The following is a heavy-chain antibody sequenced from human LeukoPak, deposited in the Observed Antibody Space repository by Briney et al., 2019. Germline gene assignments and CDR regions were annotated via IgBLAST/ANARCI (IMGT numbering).Heavy chain of an antibody. CDR3: ASLRIAAAGTEGYYFDY. Sequence: ASVKVSCKASGYTFTAYYMHWVRQAPGKGLEWMGGFDPEDGETIYAQKFQGRVTMTEDTSTDTAYMELSSLRSEDTAVYYCASLRIAAAGTEGYYFDYWGQGTLVTVSS. CDR1: GYTFTAYY. D-gene: IGHD6-13*01. V-gene: IGHV1-24*01. CDR2: FDPEDGET. J-gene: IGHJ4*02.